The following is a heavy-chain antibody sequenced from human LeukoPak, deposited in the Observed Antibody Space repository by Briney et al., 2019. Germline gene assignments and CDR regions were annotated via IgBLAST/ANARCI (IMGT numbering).Heavy chain of an antibody. D-gene: IGHD6-25*01. CDR1: GGSVDNYY. CDR3: ARGSGWFVY. Sequence: SETLSLTCTVSGGSVDNYYWSWVRQPPGKGLEWIGYIYYSGSTNYNPSLKSRVTISVDTSKNQFSLKMSSVTAADTAVYYCARGSGWFVYWDQGTLVTVSS. CDR2: IYYSGST. V-gene: IGHV4-59*02. J-gene: IGHJ5*01.